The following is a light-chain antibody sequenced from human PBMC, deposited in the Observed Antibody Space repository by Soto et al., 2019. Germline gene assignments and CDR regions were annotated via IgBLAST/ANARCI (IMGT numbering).Light chain of an antibody. V-gene: IGLV1-44*01. CDR1: SSNIGRNT. J-gene: IGLJ7*01. CDR2: SKN. Sequence: QAVVTQPPSASGTPGQRVTISCSGSSSNIGRNTVNWYQQLPGMAPKLLIYSKNKRPSGVPERFSGSMSGTSASLAISGLQSEDEADYYCAAWDDTLNGPVFGGGTQLTVL. CDR3: AAWDDTLNGPV.